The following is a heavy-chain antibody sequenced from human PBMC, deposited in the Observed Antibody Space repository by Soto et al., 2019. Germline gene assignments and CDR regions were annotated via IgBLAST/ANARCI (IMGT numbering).Heavy chain of an antibody. CDR2: INPNSGGT. D-gene: IGHD5-18*01. CDR1: GYTFTSYY. Sequence: GASVKVSCKSSGYTFTSYYIHWVRQAPGQGLEWMGWINPNSGGTKYAQKFQGRVTMTRDTSIGTVYMELSSLRFDDTAVYYCARGGYSFAVDYWGQGTLVTSPQ. CDR3: ARGGYSFAVDY. J-gene: IGHJ4*02. V-gene: IGHV1-2*02.